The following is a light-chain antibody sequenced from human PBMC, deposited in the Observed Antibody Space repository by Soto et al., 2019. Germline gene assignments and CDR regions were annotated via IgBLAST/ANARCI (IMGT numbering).Light chain of an antibody. Sequence: EIVMTQSPGTLSLSPGERATLSCRASQSVSSSYLAWYQQKPGQAPRLLIYGASTRATGIPARFSGSGSGTEFTLTINSLQSEGFAVYYCQQYNNWPRTFGQGTKVDIK. V-gene: IGKV3-15*01. CDR1: QSVSSSY. J-gene: IGKJ1*01. CDR2: GAS. CDR3: QQYNNWPRT.